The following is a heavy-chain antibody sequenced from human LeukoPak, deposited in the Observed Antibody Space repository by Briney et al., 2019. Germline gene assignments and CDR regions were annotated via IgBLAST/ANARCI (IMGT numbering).Heavy chain of an antibody. J-gene: IGHJ4*02. Sequence: PGGSLRLSCAASGFTFSSYGMHWVRQAPGKGLEWVAVIWYDGSNKYYADSVKGRFTISRDNSKNTLYLQMNSLRAEDTAVYYCARADYYDSSGCFDYWGQGTLVTVSS. CDR3: ARADYYDSSGCFDY. V-gene: IGHV3-33*01. D-gene: IGHD3-22*01. CDR2: IWYDGSNK. CDR1: GFTFSSYG.